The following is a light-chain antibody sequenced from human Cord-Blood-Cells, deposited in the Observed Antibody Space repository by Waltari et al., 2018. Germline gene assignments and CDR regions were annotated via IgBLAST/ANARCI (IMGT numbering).Light chain of an antibody. V-gene: IGKV1-NL1*01. Sequence: DIQMTQSPSSPSASVGDRVTITFRASQGISNSLAWYQQKPGKAPKLLLYAASRLESGVPSRFSGSGSGTDYTLTISSLQPEDFVTYYCQQYYSTPYTFGQGTKLEIK. CDR2: AAS. CDR3: QQYYSTPYT. CDR1: QGISNS. J-gene: IGKJ2*01.